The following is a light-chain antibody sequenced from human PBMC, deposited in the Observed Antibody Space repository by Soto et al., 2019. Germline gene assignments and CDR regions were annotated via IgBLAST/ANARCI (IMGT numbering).Light chain of an antibody. V-gene: IGKV3-11*01. Sequence: VLTQYPTTLSLSPGERATLSCRSSQSVSSYLAWYQQKPGQAPRLLIYDASNRATGIPARFSGSGSGTDFTLTISSLEPEDFAVYYCQQYNNLPPFTFGQ. CDR2: DAS. CDR3: QQYNNLPPFT. CDR1: QSVSSY. J-gene: IGKJ5*01.